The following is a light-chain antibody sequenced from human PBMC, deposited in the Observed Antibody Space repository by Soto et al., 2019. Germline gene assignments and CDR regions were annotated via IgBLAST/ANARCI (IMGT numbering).Light chain of an antibody. CDR3: QQYNDYSWT. CDR1: QSISAW. Sequence: DIQMTQSPSTLSASVGDRVSINCRASQSISAWLALYQQKPGKAPRLLIYKASTLEIGVPSRFSGSGSGTEFTLTISSLQPDDVATYYCQQYNDYSWTFGQGTKVEIK. J-gene: IGKJ1*01. V-gene: IGKV1-5*03. CDR2: KAS.